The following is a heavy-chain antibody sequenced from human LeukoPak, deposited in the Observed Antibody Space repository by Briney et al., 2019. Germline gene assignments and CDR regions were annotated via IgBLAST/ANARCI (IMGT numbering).Heavy chain of an antibody. CDR1: GYSFTSYW. D-gene: IGHD3-9*01. J-gene: IGHJ4*02. CDR2: IYPGDSDT. CDR3: ASNDILTGYYIDY. Sequence: GESLKISCKGSGYSFTSYWIGWVRQMPGKGLEWMGIIYPGDSDTRYSPSFQGQVTISADKSISTAYLQWSSLKASDTGMYYCASNDILTGYYIDYWGQGTLVTVSS. V-gene: IGHV5-51*01.